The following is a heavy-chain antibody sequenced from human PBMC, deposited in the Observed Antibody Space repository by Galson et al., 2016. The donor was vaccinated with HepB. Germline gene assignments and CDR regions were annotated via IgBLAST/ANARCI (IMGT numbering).Heavy chain of an antibody. CDR3: ARENVITKVRGLIAAYGMDV. D-gene: IGHD3-10*01. CDR1: GFSFTNYS. Sequence: LRLSCAASGFSFTNYSMNWVRQAPGKGLEWVSSISSSSNLIYYSESMKGRLTVPRENAKNSLYLQMKSLRAEDTAVYYCARENVITKVRGLIAAYGMDVWGQGTTVTVSS. CDR2: ISSSSNLI. V-gene: IGHV3-21*01. J-gene: IGHJ6*02.